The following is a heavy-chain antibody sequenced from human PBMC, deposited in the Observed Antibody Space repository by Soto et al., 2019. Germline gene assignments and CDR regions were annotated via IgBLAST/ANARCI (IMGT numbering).Heavy chain of an antibody. CDR2: IYYSGST. CDR3: ARHPSDFWFDP. D-gene: IGHD2-21*02. V-gene: IGHV4-39*01. Sequence: SETLSLTCSVSGGSISRSSYFWGWIRQPPGKGLEWIGSIYYSGSTYYNPSLKSRVTVSVDTSKNQFSLKLSSVTAADTAVYYCARHPSDFWFDPGAQGTLVPVSS. CDR1: GGSISRSSYF. J-gene: IGHJ5*02.